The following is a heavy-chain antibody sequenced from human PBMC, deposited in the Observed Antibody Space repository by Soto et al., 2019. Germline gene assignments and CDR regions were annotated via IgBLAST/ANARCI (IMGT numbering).Heavy chain of an antibody. D-gene: IGHD6-19*01. Sequence: SETLSLTCAVYGGSFSGYYWSWIRQPPGKGLEWIGEINHSGSTNYNPSLKSRVTISVDTSKNQFSLKLSSVTAADTAVYYCAREPSSSGGEPWGQGTLVTVSS. CDR3: AREPSSSGGEP. V-gene: IGHV4-34*01. CDR1: GGSFSGYY. CDR2: INHSGST. J-gene: IGHJ5*02.